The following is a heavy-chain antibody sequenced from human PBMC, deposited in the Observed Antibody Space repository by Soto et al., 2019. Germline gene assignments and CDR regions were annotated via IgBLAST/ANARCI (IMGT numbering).Heavy chain of an antibody. CDR2: IIPISDTT. CDR3: ARSQGSSTSLEIYYYYYYGMEV. CDR1: GGTFSSYA. Sequence: QVQLVQSGAEVKKPGSSVKVSCKASGGTFSSYAISWVRQAPVQGLEWMGGIIPISDTTNYAHKFQCRVTITADESTSTAYMELSSLRSEDTAVYYCARSQGSSTSLEIYYYYYYGMEVWGQGTTVTVSS. J-gene: IGHJ6*02. V-gene: IGHV1-69*01. D-gene: IGHD2-2*01.